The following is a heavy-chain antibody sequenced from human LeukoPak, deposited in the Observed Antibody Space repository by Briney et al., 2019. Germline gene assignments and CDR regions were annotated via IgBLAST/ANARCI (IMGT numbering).Heavy chain of an antibody. D-gene: IGHD3-22*01. CDR3: ARLSGYSSGHYYSDY. V-gene: IGHV4-59*01. CDR1: GGSISSDY. Sequence: SETLSLTCTVSGGSISSDYWSWIRQPPGKGLEWIGYIYYRGSANYNPSLKSRVTISVDTSKNQFSLKLSSVTAADTAVYYCARLSGYSSGHYYSDYWGQGTLVTVSS. J-gene: IGHJ4*02. CDR2: IYYRGSA.